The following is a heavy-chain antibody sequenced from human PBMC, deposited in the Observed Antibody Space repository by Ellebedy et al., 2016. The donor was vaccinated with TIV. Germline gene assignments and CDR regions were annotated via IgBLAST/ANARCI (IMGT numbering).Heavy chain of an antibody. J-gene: IGHJ4*02. CDR3: ARRYTSGWAPFHY. D-gene: IGHD6-19*01. CDR2: ISIGGTT. V-gene: IGHV3-66*01. CDR1: GFTFSSYW. Sequence: GGSLRLSCAASGFTFSSYWMHWVRQAPGKGLEWVSVISIGGTTYYADSVKGRFSVSRDNANNTMYLQMNSLRAEDTAIYYCARRYTSGWAPFHYWGQGTLVTVSS.